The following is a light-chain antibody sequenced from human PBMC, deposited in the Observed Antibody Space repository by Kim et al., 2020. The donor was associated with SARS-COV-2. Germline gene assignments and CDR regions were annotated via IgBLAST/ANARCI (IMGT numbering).Light chain of an antibody. J-gene: IGKJ2*01. CDR2: GAS. CDR3: QESYSSPPDT. Sequence: ASVGDRVTITCRASQNIRNYLNWYQQKPNKAPRLIIYGASSLQSGVPSRFSGSGSGTDFTLTISSLQPEDFATYYCQESYSSPPDTFGQGTKLEI. CDR1: QNIRNY. V-gene: IGKV1-39*01.